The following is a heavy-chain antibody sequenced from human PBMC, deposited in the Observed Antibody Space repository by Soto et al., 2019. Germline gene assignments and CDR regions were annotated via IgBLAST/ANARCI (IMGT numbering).Heavy chain of an antibody. V-gene: IGHV4-39*01. Sequence: SETLSLTCTVSGGSISSSSYYWGWIRQPPGKGLEWIGSIYYSGSTYYNPSLKSRFTISVDTSKNQFSLKLSSVTAADTAVYYCARPTYYYDSSGYANWYFDLWGRGTLVTVSS. D-gene: IGHD3-22*01. J-gene: IGHJ2*01. CDR3: ARPTYYYDSSGYANWYFDL. CDR1: GGSISSSSYY. CDR2: IYYSGST.